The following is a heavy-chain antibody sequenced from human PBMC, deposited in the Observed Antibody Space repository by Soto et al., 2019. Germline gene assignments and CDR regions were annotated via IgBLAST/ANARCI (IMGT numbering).Heavy chain of an antibody. D-gene: IGHD6-13*01. CDR2: ISYDGSNK. Sequence: GGSLRVSCAASGFTFSSYGMHWVRQAPGKGLEWVAVISYDGSNKYYADSVKGRFTISRDNSKNTLYLQMNSLRAEDTAVYYCAKDWSFSSSPDYGMDVWGQGTTVTVSS. CDR1: GFTFSSYG. V-gene: IGHV3-30*18. J-gene: IGHJ6*02. CDR3: AKDWSFSSSPDYGMDV.